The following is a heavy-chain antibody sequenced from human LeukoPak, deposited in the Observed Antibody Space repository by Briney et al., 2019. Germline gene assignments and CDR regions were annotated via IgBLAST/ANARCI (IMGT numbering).Heavy chain of an antibody. Sequence: GGSLRLSCAAPGFTFSSYSMNWVRQAPGKGLEWVSYIRSSSSTIYYADSVKGRFTISRDNAKNSLYLQMNSLRAEDTAVYYCARDVEGYWGQGTLVTVSS. J-gene: IGHJ4*02. CDR3: ARDVEGY. CDR2: IRSSSSTI. CDR1: GFTFSSYS. V-gene: IGHV3-48*04. D-gene: IGHD5-24*01.